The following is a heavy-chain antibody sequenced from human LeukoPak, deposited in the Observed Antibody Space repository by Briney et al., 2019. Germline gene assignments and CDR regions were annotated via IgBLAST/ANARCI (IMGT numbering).Heavy chain of an antibody. J-gene: IGHJ4*02. CDR2: ISGSGGST. D-gene: IGHD1-26*01. V-gene: IGHV3-23*01. CDR1: GFTFSSYA. CDR3: VRDRGTYRPIDY. Sequence: GGSLRLSCAASGFTFSSYAMSWVRQAPGKGLEWISAISGSGGSTYYADSVKGRFTISRDNAQNSLYLQMNSLRAEDTAIYYCVRDRGTYRPIDYWGQGTLVTVSS.